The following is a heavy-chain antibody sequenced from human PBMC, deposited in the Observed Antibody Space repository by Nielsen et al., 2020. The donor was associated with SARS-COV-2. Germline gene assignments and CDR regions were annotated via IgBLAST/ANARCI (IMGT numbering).Heavy chain of an antibody. CDR1: GFTFSSYA. CDR3: ARGIGSP. V-gene: IGHV3-11*05. Sequence: GGSLRLSCAASGFTFSSYAMSWVRQAPGKGLEWVSYISSSSTYTKYADSVKGRFTISRDNAKNSLYLQMNSLRAEDTAVYYCARGIGSPWGQGTLVTVSS. CDR2: ISSSSTYT. D-gene: IGHD3-10*01. J-gene: IGHJ4*02.